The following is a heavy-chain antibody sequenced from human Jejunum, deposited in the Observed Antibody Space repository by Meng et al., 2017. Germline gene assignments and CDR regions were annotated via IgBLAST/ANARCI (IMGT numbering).Heavy chain of an antibody. D-gene: IGHD7-27*01. Sequence: PSLGAPLSAPALIFAFCGASLSSSVYRWGLDRQPPGKGLAWIGYASTNYNPSLKSRVTISVDTSKNQFSLQLTSVTAADTAVYYCARDHWGSLDYWGQGVLVTVSS. CDR2: AST. J-gene: IGHJ4*02. V-gene: IGHV4-61*08. CDR3: ARDHWGSLDY. CDR1: GASLSSSVYR.